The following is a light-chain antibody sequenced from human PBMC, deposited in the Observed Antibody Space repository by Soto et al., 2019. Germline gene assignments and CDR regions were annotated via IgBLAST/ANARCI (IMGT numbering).Light chain of an antibody. CDR3: QQYNSYST. V-gene: IGKV1-5*01. Sequence: DTQVTPSPSPLCAFVGDRVPITFRASQSISSWLAWFQQKPGKAPKLLIYGASNLESGVPSRFSGSGSGTEFTLTISSLQPDDFATYYCQQYNSYSTFGQGTKVDIK. CDR1: QSISSW. J-gene: IGKJ1*01. CDR2: GAS.